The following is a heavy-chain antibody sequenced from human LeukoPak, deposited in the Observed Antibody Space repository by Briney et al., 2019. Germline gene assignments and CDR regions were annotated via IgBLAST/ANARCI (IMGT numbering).Heavy chain of an antibody. Sequence: PGGTLRLSCVASGFTFSSHGMNWVRQAPGKGLEWVSGIIPSGHTTYYADSVRGRFTISRDNSRRTLSLQMNSLRVEDTAVYYCARDLAWGAFDYWGQGTLVSVSS. CDR1: GFTFSSHG. CDR3: ARDLAWGAFDY. J-gene: IGHJ4*02. V-gene: IGHV3-23*01. D-gene: IGHD7-27*01. CDR2: IIPSGHTT.